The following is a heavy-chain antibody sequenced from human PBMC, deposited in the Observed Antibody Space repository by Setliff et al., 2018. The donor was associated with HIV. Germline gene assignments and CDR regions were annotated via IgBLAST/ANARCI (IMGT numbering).Heavy chain of an antibody. CDR1: GGSMRSNIYY. V-gene: IGHV4-39*06. D-gene: IGHD6-19*01. J-gene: IGHJ4*02. Sequence: SETLSLTCSVSGGSMRSNIYYWGWIRLSPTKGLEWIGSIHLSDTYYNPSLKSRVTISVDTSKDQFPLKLTSLTAADTAVYYCARSSMAGFDYWGQGKLVTVSS. CDR2: IHLSDT. CDR3: ARSSMAGFDY.